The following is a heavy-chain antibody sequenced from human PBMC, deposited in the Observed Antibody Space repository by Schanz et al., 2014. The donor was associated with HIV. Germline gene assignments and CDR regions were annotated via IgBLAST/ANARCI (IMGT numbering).Heavy chain of an antibody. CDR3: AREAVRFFDY. Sequence: QVQLVESGGGLVQPGGSLKLSCAASGFTFSDSAMQWVRQAAGKGLEWVAVTWYDGSNKYYADSVKGRFTISRDNSKNTLYLQMNSLRAEDTAVYYCAREAVRFFDYWGQGTLVTVSS. J-gene: IGHJ4*02. D-gene: IGHD6-6*01. CDR1: GFTFSDSA. CDR2: TWYDGSNK. V-gene: IGHV3-33*08.